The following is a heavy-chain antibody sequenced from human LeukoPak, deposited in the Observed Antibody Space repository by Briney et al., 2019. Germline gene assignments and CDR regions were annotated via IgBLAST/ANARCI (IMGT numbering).Heavy chain of an antibody. Sequence: GGSLRLSCAASGLIFSAYWMSWVRQAPGKGLEWVANIKQDGSVEYYVDSVKGRFTISRDNAKNSLYLQMNSLRAEDTAVYYCASPGSVGDTGMPDYWGQGTLVTVSS. CDR1: GLIFSAYW. CDR2: IKQDGSVE. D-gene: IGHD5-18*01. CDR3: ASPGSVGDTGMPDY. J-gene: IGHJ4*02. V-gene: IGHV3-7*01.